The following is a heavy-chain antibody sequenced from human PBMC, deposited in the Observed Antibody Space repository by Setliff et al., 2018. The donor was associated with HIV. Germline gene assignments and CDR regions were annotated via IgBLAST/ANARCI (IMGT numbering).Heavy chain of an antibody. Sequence: GGSLRLSCAASGFTFDDYAMHWVRQAPGKGLEWVSGISWNSGSIGYADSVKGRFTISRDNAKNSLFLQMNSLRAEDTALYYCAKDMRGGYDAFDIWGQGTMVTVSS. D-gene: IGHD3-16*01. CDR3: AKDMRGGYDAFDI. V-gene: IGHV3-9*01. J-gene: IGHJ3*02. CDR2: ISWNSGSI. CDR1: GFTFDDYA.